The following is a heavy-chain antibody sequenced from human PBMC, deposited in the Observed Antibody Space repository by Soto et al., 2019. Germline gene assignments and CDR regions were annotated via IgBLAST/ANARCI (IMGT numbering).Heavy chain of an antibody. CDR3: ARHITIFGVVPPRYYYYMDV. V-gene: IGHV4-59*08. Sequence: SETLSLTCTVSGGYISSYDWSWIRQPPGKGLEWIGYIYYSGSTNYNPSLKSRVTISVDTSKNQFSLKLSSVTAADTAVYYCARHITIFGVVPPRYYYYMDVWGKGTTVTVSS. CDR1: GGYISSYD. CDR2: IYYSGST. D-gene: IGHD3-3*01. J-gene: IGHJ6*03.